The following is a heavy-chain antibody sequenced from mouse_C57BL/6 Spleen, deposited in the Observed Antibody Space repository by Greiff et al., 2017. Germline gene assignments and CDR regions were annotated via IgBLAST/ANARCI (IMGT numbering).Heavy chain of an antibody. V-gene: IGHV1-47*01. J-gene: IGHJ1*03. D-gene: IGHD1-1*01. CDR3: ARRLRSPYWYFDV. CDR2: FHPYNDDT. Sequence: QVQLQQSGAELVKPGASVKMSCKASGYTFTTYPIEWMKQNHGKSLEWIGNFHPYNDDTKYNEKFKGKATLTVEQSSSTVYLESSRLTSDDSAFYYCARRLRSPYWYFDVWGTGTTVTVSS. CDR1: GYTFTTYP.